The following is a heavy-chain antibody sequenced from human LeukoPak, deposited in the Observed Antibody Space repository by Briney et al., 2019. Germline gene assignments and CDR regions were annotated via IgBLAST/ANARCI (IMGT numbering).Heavy chain of an antibody. J-gene: IGHJ4*02. CDR3: TRVRLGAATRYFDY. V-gene: IGHV3-72*01. D-gene: IGHD1-26*01. CDR2: IRNKVNSYGT. CDR1: GFSFSDHY. Sequence: GGSLRLSCAASGFSFSDHYMDWVRLAPGKGLEWVGRIRNKVNSYGTEYAAPVKGRFTISRDDSKDSLYLQMNSLRSEDTALYYCTRVRLGAATRYFDYWGQGTLVTVSS.